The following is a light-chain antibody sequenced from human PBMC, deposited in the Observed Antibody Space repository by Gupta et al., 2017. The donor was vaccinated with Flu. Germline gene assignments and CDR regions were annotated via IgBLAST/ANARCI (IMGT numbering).Light chain of an antibody. J-gene: IGLJ2*01. CDR1: NSNIGNQY. Sequence: QSVLTQPPSASGTPGHRVPISCSGSNSNIGNQYVSWYQHLPGTTPSLLIQSNDQRPSGVPDRFSGSKSGTSASPTISGLRSEDEDDDLCSSWDGRLFGWIFGGGTKMTVL. CDR2: SND. V-gene: IGLV1-47*02. CDR3: SSWDGRLFGWI.